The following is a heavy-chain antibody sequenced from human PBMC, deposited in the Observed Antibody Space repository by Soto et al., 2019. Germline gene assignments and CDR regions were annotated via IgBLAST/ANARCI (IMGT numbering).Heavy chain of an antibody. CDR2: IYPGDSDT. D-gene: IGHD2-15*01. CDR3: ARGVGYCSGGSCNWFDP. Sequence: GGSLKISCKVSGYSFTSYWIGWVRQMPGKGLEWMGIIYPGDSDTRYSPSFQGQVTISADKSISTAYLQWSSLKASDTAMYYCARGVGYCSGGSCNWFDPWGQGTLVTVSS. CDR1: GYSFTSYW. V-gene: IGHV5-51*01. J-gene: IGHJ5*02.